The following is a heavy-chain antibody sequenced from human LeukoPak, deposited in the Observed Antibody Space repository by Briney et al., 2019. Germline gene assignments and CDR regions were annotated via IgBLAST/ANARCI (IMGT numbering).Heavy chain of an antibody. CDR2: IYYSGST. V-gene: IGHV4-39*01. D-gene: IGHD4-17*01. Sequence: SETLSLTCTVSGGSISSSSYYWGWIRQPPGKGLEWIGSIYYSGSTYYNPSLKSRVTISVDTSKNQFSLKLSSVTAADTAVYYCARQIDYASSPWGQGTLVTVSS. CDR1: GGSISSSSYY. CDR3: ARQIDYASSP. J-gene: IGHJ5*02.